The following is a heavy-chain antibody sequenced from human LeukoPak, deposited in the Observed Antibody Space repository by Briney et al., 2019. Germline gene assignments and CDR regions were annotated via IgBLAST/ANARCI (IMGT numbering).Heavy chain of an antibody. CDR3: TGVSRSSWYDY. Sequence: GGSLRLSCAASGFTFSNAWMSWVRQAPGKGLEWVGRIKSKTGGGTPDYAAPVKGRFTISRDDSKNTLYLQMNSLKTEDTAVYYCTGVSRSSWYDYWGQGTLVTVSS. CDR1: GFTFSNAW. CDR2: IKSKTGGGTP. V-gene: IGHV3-15*01. D-gene: IGHD6-13*01. J-gene: IGHJ4*02.